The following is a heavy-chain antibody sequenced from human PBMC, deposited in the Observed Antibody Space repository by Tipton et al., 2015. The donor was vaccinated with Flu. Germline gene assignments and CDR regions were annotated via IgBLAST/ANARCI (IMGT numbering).Heavy chain of an antibody. D-gene: IGHD3-3*01. CDR1: GGSISSYY. Sequence: TLSLTCTVSGGSISSYYWSWIRQPAGKGLEWIGRIYTSGSTYYNPSLKSRVTISVDTSKNQFSLKLSSVTAADTAVYYCARHGDYDFWSGYSLGWFDPWGQGTLVTVSS. CDR3: ARHGDYDFWSGYSLGWFDP. CDR2: IYTSGST. J-gene: IGHJ5*02. V-gene: IGHV4-4*07.